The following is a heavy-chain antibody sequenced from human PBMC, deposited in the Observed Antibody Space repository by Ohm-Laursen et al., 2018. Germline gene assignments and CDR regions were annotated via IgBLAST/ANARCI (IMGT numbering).Heavy chain of an antibody. CDR3: ARDDGERLYYNYGLDV. V-gene: IGHV3-30*03. CDR1: GFTFNRHG. CDR2: ISYDGGNK. Sequence: SLRLSCAASGFTFNRHGMHWVRQAPGKALEWVALISYDGGNKYYADFVRGRFTISRDQSKDTMFLQMSNLSFDDTAIYYCARDDGERLYYNYGLDVWGQGTTVTVSS. J-gene: IGHJ6*02. D-gene: IGHD4-17*01.